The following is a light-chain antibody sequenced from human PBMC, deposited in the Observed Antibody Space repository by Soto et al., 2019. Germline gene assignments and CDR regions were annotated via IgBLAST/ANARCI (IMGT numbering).Light chain of an antibody. Sequence: DIQMTQSPSTLSASVGDRVTITCRASQSISSWLAWYQQRPGKAPKLLMYKASTLESGVPSRFSGSGSGTESTLTITSLQPDDFATYYCQQYDSYPRTFGQGTKVEIK. CDR3: QQYDSYPRT. J-gene: IGKJ1*01. V-gene: IGKV1-5*03. CDR2: KAS. CDR1: QSISSW.